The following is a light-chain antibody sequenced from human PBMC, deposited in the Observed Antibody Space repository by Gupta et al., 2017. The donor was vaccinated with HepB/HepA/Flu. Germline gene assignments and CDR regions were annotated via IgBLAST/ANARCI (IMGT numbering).Light chain of an antibody. Sequence: EILLTQSPGTLSLSPGERVTLSCRASQSINSNYLAWYQQKPGQAPRLLISGASTRDNGITDRFSGSGDGKDLTLTISGREQEEFAGYYCQQDGDYPLISFGQGTQVEIK. CDR3: QQDGDYPLIS. CDR1: QSINSNY. V-gene: IGKV3-20*01. J-gene: IGKJ5*01. CDR2: GAS.